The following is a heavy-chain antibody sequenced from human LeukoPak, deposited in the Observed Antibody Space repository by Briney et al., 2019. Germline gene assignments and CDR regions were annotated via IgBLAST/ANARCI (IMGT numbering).Heavy chain of an antibody. Sequence: PGGSLRLSCAASGFTFSSTSMSWVRQAPGKGLEWVAVTVGGGDGTYYADSVKGRFTISRDNAKNTLYLQMNGLRVDDTAVYYCARDISGLRDYWGQGTLVTVSS. J-gene: IGHJ4*02. D-gene: IGHD3/OR15-3a*01. CDR1: GFTFSSTS. V-gene: IGHV3-23*01. CDR3: ARDISGLRDY. CDR2: TVGGGDGT.